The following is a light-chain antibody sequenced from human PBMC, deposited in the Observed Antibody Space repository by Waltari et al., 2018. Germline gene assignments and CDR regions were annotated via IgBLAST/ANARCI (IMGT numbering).Light chain of an antibody. CDR2: DVT. V-gene: IGLV2-23*02. CDR3: CSYAGSSTYV. J-gene: IGLJ1*01. CDR1: SRDVGGYNY. Sequence: QSALTQPASVSGSPGQAITISCTGTSRDVGGYNYVSWYQQYPGEAPKLMIYDVTKRPSGVSNRCSGSKSGDTASLTISGLQAEDEADYHCCSYAGSSTYVFGTGTKVTVL.